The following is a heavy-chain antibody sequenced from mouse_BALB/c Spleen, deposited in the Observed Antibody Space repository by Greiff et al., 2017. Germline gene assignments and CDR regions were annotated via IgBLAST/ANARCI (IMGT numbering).Heavy chain of an antibody. D-gene: IGHD2-3*01. CDR1: GFSFTSYG. J-gene: IGHJ3*01. V-gene: IGHV2-6-2*01. Sequence: VQLQQSGPDLVAPSQSLSITCTASGFSFTSYGVHWVRQPPGKGLEWLVVIWSDGSTTYNSALKSRLSISKDNSKSQVFLKMNSLQTDDTAMYYCARDDGNYVFAYWGQGTLVTVSA. CDR2: IWSDGST. CDR3: ARDDGNYVFAY.